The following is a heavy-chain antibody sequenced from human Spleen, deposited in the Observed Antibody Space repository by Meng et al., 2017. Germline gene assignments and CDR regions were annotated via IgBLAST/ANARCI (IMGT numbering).Heavy chain of an antibody. CDR1: GGTFSSFP. J-gene: IGHJ3*02. CDR2: IIPLFGTA. D-gene: IGHD3-22*01. Sequence: SVKVSCKASGGTFSSFPITWVRQAPGQGLEWMGGIIPLFGTANYAQMFQGRVTITADRSTSTVYMELSGLRSEDTAVYYCARSPTFYYDSSNYYSDAFDIWGQGTVVTVSS. V-gene: IGHV1-69*06. CDR3: ARSPTFYYDSSNYYSDAFDI.